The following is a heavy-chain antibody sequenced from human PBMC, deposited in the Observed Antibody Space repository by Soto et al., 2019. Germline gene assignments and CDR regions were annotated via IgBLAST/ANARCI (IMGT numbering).Heavy chain of an antibody. V-gene: IGHV4-4*07. CDR2: IYATGTT. D-gene: IGHD1-1*01. J-gene: IGHJ5*02. Sequence: SEPLSLTCTVSGASISGFYWSWIRKSAGKGLEWIGRIYATGTTDYNPSLKSRVMMSVDTSKKQFSLKLRSVTAADTAVYYWGSDGTKTLRDWFDPWGQGMSVSVSS. CDR1: GASISGFY. CDR3: GSDGTKTLRDWFDP.